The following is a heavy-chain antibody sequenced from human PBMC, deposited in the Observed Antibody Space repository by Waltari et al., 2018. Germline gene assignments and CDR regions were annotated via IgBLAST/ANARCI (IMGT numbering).Heavy chain of an antibody. CDR1: GGPISSDY. V-gene: IGHV4-59*01. J-gene: IGHJ2*01. Sequence: QVQLQESGPGLVRPSETLSLTCPVSGGPISSDYWNWIRQPPGPALEWIGYISYTGYTDYSPSLKSRVTMSVDTSKNQFSLKVTSVTAADTAVYYCARDRRQWFGDRFLSEGFDLWGRGILVTVSS. CDR2: ISYTGYT. D-gene: IGHD3-10*01. CDR3: ARDRRQWFGDRFLSEGFDL.